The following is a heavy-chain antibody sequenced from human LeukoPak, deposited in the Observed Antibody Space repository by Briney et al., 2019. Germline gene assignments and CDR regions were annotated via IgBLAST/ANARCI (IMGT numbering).Heavy chain of an antibody. J-gene: IGHJ5*02. CDR2: ISGSGGST. D-gene: IGHD3-9*01. Sequence: GGSLRLSCAASGFTFSSYAMSWVRQAPGEGLEWVSAISGSGGSTYYADSVKGRFTISRDNSKNTLYLQMNSLRAEDTAVYYCAKDPRRLRYFDWLEYNWFDPWGQGTLVTVSS. V-gene: IGHV3-23*01. CDR3: AKDPRRLRYFDWLEYNWFDP. CDR1: GFTFSSYA.